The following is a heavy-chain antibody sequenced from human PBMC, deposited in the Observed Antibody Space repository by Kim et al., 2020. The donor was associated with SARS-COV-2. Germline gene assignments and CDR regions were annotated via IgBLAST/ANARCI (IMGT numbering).Heavy chain of an antibody. D-gene: IGHD6-13*01. CDR3: ARTDSSSWYGEVSNWFDP. CDR1: GGSISSYY. CDR2: IYYSGST. V-gene: IGHV4-59*13. J-gene: IGHJ5*02. Sequence: SETLSLTCTVSGGSISSYYWSWIRQPPGKGLEWIGYIYYSGSTNYNPSLKSRVTISVDTSKNQFSLKLSSVTAADTAVYYCARTDSSSWYGEVSNWFDPWGQGTLVTVSS.